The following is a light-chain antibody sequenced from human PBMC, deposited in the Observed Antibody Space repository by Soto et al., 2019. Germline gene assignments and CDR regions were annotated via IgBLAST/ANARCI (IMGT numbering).Light chain of an antibody. J-gene: IGLJ2*01. Sequence: QSVLTQPASVSGSPGQSITISCTGTSSDVGGYNYVSWYQQHPGKAPKLMIYDVSNRPSGVSNRFSGSKSGNTASLTISGLQAEDEADYYCSSYTSSSTLSFGGGTPLT. CDR2: DVS. V-gene: IGLV2-14*01. CDR3: SSYTSSSTLS. CDR1: SSDVGGYNY.